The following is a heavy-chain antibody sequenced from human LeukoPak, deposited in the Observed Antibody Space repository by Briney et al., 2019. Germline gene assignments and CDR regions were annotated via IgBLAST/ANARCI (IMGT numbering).Heavy chain of an antibody. CDR1: GYTFTGYY. CDR2: INPNSGGT. CDR3: ARGHLGYCSSTSCYYWFDP. D-gene: IGHD2-2*01. V-gene: IGHV1-2*02. Sequence: ASVKVSCKASGYTFTGYYMHWVRQAPGQGLEWMGWINPNSGGTNYAQKFQGRVTMTRDTSISTAYMELSRLRSDDTAVYYCARGHLGYCSSTSCYYWFDPWGQRTLVTVSS. J-gene: IGHJ5*02.